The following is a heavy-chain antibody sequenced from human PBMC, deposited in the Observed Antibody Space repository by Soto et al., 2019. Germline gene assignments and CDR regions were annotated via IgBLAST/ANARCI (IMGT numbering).Heavy chain of an antibody. CDR3: TRLAMHDTVEAARLDRFDS. CDR2: VRSKANSYAT. CDR1: GFTFSGSA. V-gene: IGHV3-73*02. D-gene: IGHD6-6*01. Sequence: EVQLVESGGGLVQPGGSLKLSCAASGFTFSGSAMHWGRQASGKGLEWVGRVRSKANSYATSYAASVKGRFTISREDSENMAYLQMNSLKTEDTAVYYCTRLAMHDTVEAARLDRFDSWGKGTLVTVSS. J-gene: IGHJ4*02.